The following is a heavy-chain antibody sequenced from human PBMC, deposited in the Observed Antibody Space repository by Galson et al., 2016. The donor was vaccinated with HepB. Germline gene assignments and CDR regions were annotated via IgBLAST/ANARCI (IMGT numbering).Heavy chain of an antibody. D-gene: IGHD5-12*01. CDR3: AKDFGRAYTGYDPHFDC. CDR2: ISSSSDYI. CDR1: GFTFSRHI. V-gene: IGHV3-21*01. Sequence: SLRLSCAASGFTFSRHIMHWVRQAPGKGLEWVSSISSSSDYIYYADAVEGRFTISRDNAENSLYLQMNSLRADDTAVYYCAKDFGRAYTGYDPHFDCWGQGALVTVSS. J-gene: IGHJ4*02.